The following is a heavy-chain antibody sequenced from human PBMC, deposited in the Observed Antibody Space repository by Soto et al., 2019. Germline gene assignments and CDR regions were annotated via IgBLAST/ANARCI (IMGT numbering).Heavy chain of an antibody. CDR3: ARGRGYGDYFYFAS. J-gene: IGHJ4*02. CDR1: GFTFSSYW. CDR2: IGSDGSPT. Sequence: EVQLVESGGGLVQPGGSLRLSCAASGFTFSSYWIHWVRQAPGKGLVWVSRIGSDGSPTRYADSVKGRFTIARDNAKNTLYLEMSSLRAEDTAVYYCARGRGYGDYFYFASWGQGTLVTVSS. D-gene: IGHD4-17*01. V-gene: IGHV3-74*01.